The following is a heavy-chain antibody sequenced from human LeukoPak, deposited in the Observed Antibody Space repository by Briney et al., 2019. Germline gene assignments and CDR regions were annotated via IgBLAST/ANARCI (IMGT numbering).Heavy chain of an antibody. CDR1: GFTFSSYA. CDR2: ISGSGGST. CDR3: ANLRGRGAYACSGSGCYSY. J-gene: IGHJ4*02. D-gene: IGHD2-15*01. V-gene: IGHV3-23*01. Sequence: GGSLRLSCAASGFTFSSYAMSWVRLAREKGLEWVSAISGSGGSTYYADSVKGRFTISRDNSKNTLYLQMNSLRADDTAVYYCANLRGRGAYACSGSGCYSYWGQGTLVTVSP.